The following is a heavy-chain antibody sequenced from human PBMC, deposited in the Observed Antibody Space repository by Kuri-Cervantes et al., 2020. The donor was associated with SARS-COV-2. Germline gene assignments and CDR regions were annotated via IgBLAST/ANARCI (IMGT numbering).Heavy chain of an antibody. Sequence: GGSLRLSCAASGFTFSSYAMSWVRQAPGKGLEWASAISGSGGSTYYADSVKGRLTISRDNSKNTLYLQMNSLRAEDTAVYYCAKEGGSSPATGAFDIWGQGTMVTVSS. J-gene: IGHJ3*02. CDR3: AKEGGSSPATGAFDI. CDR2: ISGSGGST. V-gene: IGHV3-23*01. D-gene: IGHD6-6*01. CDR1: GFTFSSYA.